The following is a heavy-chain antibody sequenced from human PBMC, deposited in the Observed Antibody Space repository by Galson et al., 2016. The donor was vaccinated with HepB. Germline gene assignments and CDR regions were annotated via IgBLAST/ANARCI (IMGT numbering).Heavy chain of an antibody. J-gene: IGHJ4*02. CDR2: INPGDSDT. CDR1: GYSFSTYW. CDR3: ARRGSRGYNYALDY. Sequence: QSGAEVKKPGESLKITCKASGYSFSTYWIAWVRQMPGKGLEWMGIINPGDSDTRYSPSFQGQVTISADKSISTAYLEWRSLKTSGTAIYYCARRGSRGYNYALDYWGQGALVTVSS. D-gene: IGHD3-22*01. V-gene: IGHV5-51*01.